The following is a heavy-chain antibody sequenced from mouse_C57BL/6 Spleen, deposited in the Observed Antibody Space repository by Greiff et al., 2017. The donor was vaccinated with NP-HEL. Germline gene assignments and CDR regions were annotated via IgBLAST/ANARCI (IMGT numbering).Heavy chain of an antibody. V-gene: IGHV5-9*01. Sequence: EVKLVESGGGLVKPGGSLKLSCAASGFTFSSYTMSWVRQTPEKRLEWVATLSGGGGNTYYPDSVKGRFTISRDNAKNTLYLQMSSLRSEDTALYYCARPYDGYYDYAMDYWGQGTSVTVSS. D-gene: IGHD2-3*01. CDR1: GFTFSSYT. CDR3: ARPYDGYYDYAMDY. CDR2: LSGGGGNT. J-gene: IGHJ4*01.